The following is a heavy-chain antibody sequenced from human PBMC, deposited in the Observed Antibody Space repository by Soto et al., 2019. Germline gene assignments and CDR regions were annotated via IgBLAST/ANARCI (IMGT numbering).Heavy chain of an antibody. CDR2: INHSGST. CDR3: ARGDQLGYCTNGVCYKFDY. CDR1: GGSFSGYY. V-gene: IGHV4-34*01. J-gene: IGHJ4*02. D-gene: IGHD2-8*01. Sequence: SETLSLTCAVYGGSFSGYYWSWIRQPPGKGLEWIGEINHSGSTNYNPSLKGRVTISVDTSKNQFSLKLSSVTAADTAVYYCARGDQLGYCTNGVCYKFDYWGQGTLVTVSS.